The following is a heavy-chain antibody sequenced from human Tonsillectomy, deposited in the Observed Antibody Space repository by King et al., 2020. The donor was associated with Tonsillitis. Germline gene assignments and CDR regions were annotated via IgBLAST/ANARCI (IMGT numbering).Heavy chain of an antibody. J-gene: IGHJ4*02. D-gene: IGHD6-13*01. V-gene: IGHV4-39*01. Sequence: QLQESGPGLVKPSETLSLTCKVSGDSAIINSNYWGWISQPPGKGLEWIGSKYFRGYAYYSPSLEGRVSISADTSKNQLSLKLTSVTAADTAVHFCARRRDPYSRPHFDFWGQGTLVTVSS. CDR3: ARRRDPYSRPHFDF. CDR2: KYFRGYA. CDR1: GDSAIINSNY.